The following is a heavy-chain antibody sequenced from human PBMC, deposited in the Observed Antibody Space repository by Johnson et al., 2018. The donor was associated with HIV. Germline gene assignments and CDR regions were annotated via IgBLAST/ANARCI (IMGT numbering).Heavy chain of an antibody. CDR3: ASILVVAAQEADAFDI. Sequence: VQLVESGGGLIQPGGSLRLSCAASGFTVSSNYMSWVRQPPGKGLEWVSVIYSGGNTYYADSVKGRFTISRDNSKNTLYLQMNSLRAEDTAVYYCASILVVAAQEADAFDIWGQGTMVTVSS. J-gene: IGHJ3*02. CDR2: IYSGGNT. D-gene: IGHD2-15*01. CDR1: GFTVSSNY. V-gene: IGHV3-66*03.